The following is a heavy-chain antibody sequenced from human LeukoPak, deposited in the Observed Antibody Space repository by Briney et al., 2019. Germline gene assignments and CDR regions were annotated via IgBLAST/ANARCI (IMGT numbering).Heavy chain of an antibody. CDR3: AKDFNKWELLSHYFDY. V-gene: IGHV3-30*18. Sequence: PGGSLRLSCAASGFTFSSYGMHWVRQAPGKGLEWVAVISYDGSNKYYADSVKGRFTISRDNSKNTLYLQMNSLRAEDTAVYYCAKDFNKWELLSHYFDYWGQGTLVTVSS. CDR1: GFTFSSYG. J-gene: IGHJ4*02. D-gene: IGHD1-26*01. CDR2: ISYDGSNK.